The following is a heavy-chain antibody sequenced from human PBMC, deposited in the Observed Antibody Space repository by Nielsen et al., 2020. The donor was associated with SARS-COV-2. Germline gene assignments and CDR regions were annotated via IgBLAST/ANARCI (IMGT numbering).Heavy chain of an antibody. CDR3: AVGNDDYGDYVGWFDP. D-gene: IGHD4-17*01. V-gene: IGHV1-18*01. Sequence: ASVKVSCKASGYTFTSYGISWVRQAPGQGLEWMGWISAYNGNTNYAQKLQGRVTMTTDTSTSTAYMELRSLRSDDTAAYYCAVGNDDYGDYVGWFDPWGQGTLVTVSS. J-gene: IGHJ5*02. CDR2: ISAYNGNT. CDR1: GYTFTSYG.